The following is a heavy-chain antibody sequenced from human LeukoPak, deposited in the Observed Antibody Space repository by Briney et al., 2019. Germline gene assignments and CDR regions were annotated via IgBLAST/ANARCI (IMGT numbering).Heavy chain of an antibody. Sequence: GGSLRLSCAASGFTFSSYSMNWVRQAPGKGLEWVSSISSSSSYIYYADSVKGRFTISRDNAKNSLYLQMNSLRAEDTAAYYCARDRGGSGSYYINAFDIWGQGTMVTVSS. CDR1: GFTFSSYS. CDR3: ARDRGGSGSYYINAFDI. CDR2: ISSSSSYI. J-gene: IGHJ3*02. D-gene: IGHD1-26*01. V-gene: IGHV3-21*01.